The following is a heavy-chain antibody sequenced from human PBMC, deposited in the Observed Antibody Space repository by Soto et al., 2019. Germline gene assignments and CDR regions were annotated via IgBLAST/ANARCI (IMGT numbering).Heavy chain of an antibody. Sequence: ASVKVSCKASGYTFTSYPMHWVRQAPGQRLEWMGWINTGNGDTKYSQNFQGRVTITRDTSASTAYMELSSLRSEDTAVYYCARDWTHYDTSGPGDYWGQGPLVTVSS. D-gene: IGHD3-22*01. J-gene: IGHJ4*02. CDR2: INTGNGDT. V-gene: IGHV1-3*04. CDR3: ARDWTHYDTSGPGDY. CDR1: GYTFTSYP.